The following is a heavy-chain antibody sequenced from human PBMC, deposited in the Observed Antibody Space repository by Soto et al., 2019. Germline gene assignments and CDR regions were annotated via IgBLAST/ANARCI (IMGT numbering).Heavy chain of an antibody. CDR3: ARMDCSGGSCYYYYGMDV. J-gene: IGHJ6*02. CDR2: IIPIFGTA. V-gene: IGHV1-69*13. D-gene: IGHD2-15*01. Sequence: ASVKVSCKASGGTFSSYAISWVRQAPGQGLEWMGGIIPIFGTANYAQKFQGRVTITADESTSTAYMELRSLRSDDTAVYYCARMDCSGGSCYYYYGMDVWGQGTTVTVSS. CDR1: GGTFSSYA.